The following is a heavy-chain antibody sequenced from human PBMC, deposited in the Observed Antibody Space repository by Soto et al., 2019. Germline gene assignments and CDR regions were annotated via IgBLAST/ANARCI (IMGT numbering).Heavy chain of an antibody. D-gene: IGHD6-6*01. CDR3: ARSTKAGSSVDY. CDR2: TNPNSGGT. J-gene: IGHJ4*02. CDR1: GYTFTGHY. Sequence: ASVKVSCKASGYTFTGHYMHWVRQAPGQGLEWMGWTNPNSGGTNYAQKFQGRVTMTRDTSISTAYMELSRLRSDDTAVYYCARSTKAGSSVDYWGQGTLVTVSS. V-gene: IGHV1-2*02.